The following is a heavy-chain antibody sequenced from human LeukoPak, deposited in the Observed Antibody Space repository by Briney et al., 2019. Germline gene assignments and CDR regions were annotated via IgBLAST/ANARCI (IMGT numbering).Heavy chain of an antibody. Sequence: PGGSLRLSCAASGFTFNSYRMHWVRQAPGKGLLWVSRINTDGSSTHYADSVKGRFTVSRDNARNTLYLQVNNLRAEDTAVYYCARGPNSNWSGLDFWGQGTLLTVSS. CDR1: GFTFNSYR. CDR3: ARGPNSNWSGLDF. D-gene: IGHD6-6*01. V-gene: IGHV3-74*01. CDR2: INTDGSST. J-gene: IGHJ4*02.